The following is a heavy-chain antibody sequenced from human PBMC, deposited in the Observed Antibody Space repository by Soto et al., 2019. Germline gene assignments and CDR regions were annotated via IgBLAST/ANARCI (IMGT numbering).Heavy chain of an antibody. J-gene: IGHJ4*02. CDR3: ARGITMVRGVILDSFDY. CDR2: IGTAGDT. CDR1: GFTFSSYD. D-gene: IGHD3-10*01. Sequence: EVQLVESGGGLVQPGGSLRLSCAASGFTFSSYDMHWVRQATGKGLEWVSGIGTAGDTYYPGSVKGRFTISRENAKNSLYLQMNGLRAGDTAVYYCARGITMVRGVILDSFDYWGQGTLVTVSS. V-gene: IGHV3-13*04.